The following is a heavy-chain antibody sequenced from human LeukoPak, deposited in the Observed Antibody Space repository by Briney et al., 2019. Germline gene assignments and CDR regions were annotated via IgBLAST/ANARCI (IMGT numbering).Heavy chain of an antibody. V-gene: IGHV1-3*01. CDR2: INAGNGNT. Sequence: ASVKDSCTASGYTFTSYAMHWVRQAPGQRLEWMGWINAGNGNTKYSQKFQGRVTITRDTSASTAYMELSSLRSEDTAVYYCARGYNPSSELNWGQGTLVTVSS. J-gene: IGHJ4*02. CDR3: ARGYNPSSELN. D-gene: IGHD1-14*01. CDR1: GYTFTSYA.